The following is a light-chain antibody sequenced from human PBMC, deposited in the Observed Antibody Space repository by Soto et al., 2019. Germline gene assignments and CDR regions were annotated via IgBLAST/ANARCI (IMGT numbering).Light chain of an antibody. CDR2: AAS. CDR3: QQSYSTLT. J-gene: IGKJ3*01. CDR1: QSISSY. Sequence: DIQMTQSPSSLSASVGDRVTITCRASQSISSYLNWYQQKPGKAPQLLIYAASSLQSGVPSRFSGSGSGTDFTLTISILQPEDFATYYCQQSYSTLTFGPGTKVDIK. V-gene: IGKV1-39*01.